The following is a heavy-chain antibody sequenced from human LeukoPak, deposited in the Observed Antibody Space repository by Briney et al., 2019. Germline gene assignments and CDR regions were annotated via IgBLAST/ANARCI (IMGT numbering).Heavy chain of an antibody. J-gene: IGHJ4*02. CDR3: ARDLAVAGPTKGIDY. V-gene: IGHV1-18*01. CDR2: ISAYNGNT. CDR1: GYTFTSYG. D-gene: IGHD6-19*01. Sequence: GASVKVSCKASGYTFTSYGISWVRQAPGQGLEWMGWISAYNGNTNYAQKFQGWVTVTRDTSISTAYMELSRMRSDDTAVYYCARDLAVAGPTKGIDYWGQGTLVTVSS.